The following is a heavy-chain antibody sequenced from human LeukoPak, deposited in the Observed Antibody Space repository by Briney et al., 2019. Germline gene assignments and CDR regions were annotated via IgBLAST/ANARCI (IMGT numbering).Heavy chain of an antibody. CDR2: ISSSGSST. Sequence: LSLTCTVSGGSISSGGYYWSWIRQAPGKGLEWISYISSSGSSTNYADSVKGRFTISRDNAKNSLYLQMNSLRAEDTAVYYCARDLIHRSGEADYWGQGTLVTVSS. CDR3: ARDLIHRSGEADY. D-gene: IGHD3-22*01. V-gene: IGHV3-11*05. J-gene: IGHJ4*02. CDR1: GGSISSGGYY.